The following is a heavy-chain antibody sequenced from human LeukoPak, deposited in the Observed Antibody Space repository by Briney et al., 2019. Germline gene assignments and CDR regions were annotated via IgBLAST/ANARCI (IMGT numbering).Heavy chain of an antibody. J-gene: IGHJ4*02. Sequence: KPSETLSLTCTVSGGSISRNNYYWGWIRQPPGKGLEWIGTVYYTGSTSYNPSLKSRVTISVDTSKNQFSLKLSSVTAADTAMYYCATHVDATRGYYFEDWGQGTLVTVSS. CDR3: ATHVDATRGYYFED. V-gene: IGHV4-39*01. CDR2: VYYTGST. CDR1: GGSISRNNYY. D-gene: IGHD5-18*01.